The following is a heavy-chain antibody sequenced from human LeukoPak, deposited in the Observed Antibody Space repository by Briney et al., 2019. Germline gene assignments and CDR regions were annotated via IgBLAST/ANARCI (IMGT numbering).Heavy chain of an antibody. CDR3: AKEDGAFDI. CDR1: GFTFSDYA. Sequence: GGSLRLSCAASGFTFSDYAMHWVRQAPGKGLEWVAFIRYDASNKYSADSVKGRFTISRDNTNNSLYLHMNSLRTEDMALYYCAKEDGAFDIWGQGTMVTVS. CDR2: IRYDASNK. J-gene: IGHJ3*02. V-gene: IGHV3-30*02. D-gene: IGHD5-24*01.